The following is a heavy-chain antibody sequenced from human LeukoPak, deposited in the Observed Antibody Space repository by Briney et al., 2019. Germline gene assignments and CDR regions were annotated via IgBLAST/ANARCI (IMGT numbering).Heavy chain of an antibody. Sequence: SETLSLTCTVSGGSISRSSYYWGWIRQPPGKGLEWIGSIYYSGSTFYNPSLKSRVTISVDTSKNQFSLKLSSVTAADTAVYYCAREKDGQSEGPDPWGQGTLVTVSS. V-gene: IGHV4-39*07. J-gene: IGHJ5*02. CDR2: IYYSGST. CDR3: AREKDGQSEGPDP. CDR1: GGSISRSSYY.